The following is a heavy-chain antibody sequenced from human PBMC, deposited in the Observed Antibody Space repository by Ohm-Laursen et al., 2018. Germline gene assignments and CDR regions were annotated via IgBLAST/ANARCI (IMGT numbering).Heavy chain of an antibody. D-gene: IGHD3-9*01. Sequence: SPRLSCAASGFTFSSYEMNWVRQAPGKGLEWVSYISGSGSTIYYAGSVKGRFTISRDNAKNSLYLDMNSLRAEDTAVYYCAKGGSPGYVLNAFDLWGQGTVVTVSS. J-gene: IGHJ3*01. CDR1: GFTFSSYE. CDR3: AKGGSPGYVLNAFDL. V-gene: IGHV3-48*03. CDR2: ISGSGSTI.